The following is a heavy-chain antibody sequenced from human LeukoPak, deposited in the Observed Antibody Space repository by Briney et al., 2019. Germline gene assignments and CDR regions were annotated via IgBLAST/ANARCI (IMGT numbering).Heavy chain of an antibody. J-gene: IGHJ4*02. CDR3: ARVDRIATRPTPDY. V-gene: IGHV3-48*03. CDR1: GFTFSSYE. D-gene: IGHD6-6*01. Sequence: PGGSLRLSCAASGFTFSSYEMNWVRQAPGKGLEWVPYINSIGITIYYADSVKGRFTISRDNAKNSLYLQMNSLRAEDTAIYYCARVDRIATRPTPDYWGQGTLVTVSS. CDR2: INSIGITI.